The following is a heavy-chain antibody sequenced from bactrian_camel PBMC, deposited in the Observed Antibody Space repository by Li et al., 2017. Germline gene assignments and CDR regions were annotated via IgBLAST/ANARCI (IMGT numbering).Heavy chain of an antibody. J-gene: IGHJ6*01. D-gene: IGHD2*01. CDR2: IDSNGAA. CDR3: AARGPYCYTKLSVRDFTY. Sequence: VQLVESGGGSVQAGGSLRLSCQMSEYEFSRYTTYSMGWFRQTPGKEREGVATIDSNGAATYTHSVAGRFTISRDNAQNTVYLQMNSLKPEDTAMYYCAARGPYCYTKLSVRDFTYWGQGTQVTVS. CDR1: EYEFSRYTTYS. V-gene: IGHV3S53*01.